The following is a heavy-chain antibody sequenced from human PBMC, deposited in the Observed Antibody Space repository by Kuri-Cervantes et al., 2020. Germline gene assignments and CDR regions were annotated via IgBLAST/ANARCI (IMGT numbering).Heavy chain of an antibody. CDR3: VKDIGDTALGQFDS. V-gene: IGHV3-9*01. D-gene: IGHD5-18*01. CDR1: GFAFDGYA. J-gene: IGHJ4*02. Sequence: SLKISCAGSGFAFDGYAMDWVRQAPGKGLEWVSGISWNTASIGYADAVKGRFTISRDNAKNTLYLQMNSLSAEDTALYYCVKDIGDTALGQFDSWGQGTLVTVSS. CDR2: ISWNTASI.